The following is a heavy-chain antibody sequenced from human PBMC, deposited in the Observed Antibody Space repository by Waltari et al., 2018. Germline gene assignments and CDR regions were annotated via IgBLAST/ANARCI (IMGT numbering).Heavy chain of an antibody. CDR2: IRYDGSKK. CDR1: GFTFSSYG. CDR3: AKEPLAY. J-gene: IGHJ4*02. V-gene: IGHV3-30*02. D-gene: IGHD3-3*02. Sequence: QVQLVESGGGVVQPGGSLRLSCAASGFTFSSYGMHWVRQAPGKGLEWVACIRYDGSKKYYADSVKGRFTISRDNSKNTLYLQMNSLRAEDTAVYYCAKEPLAYWGQGTLVTVSS.